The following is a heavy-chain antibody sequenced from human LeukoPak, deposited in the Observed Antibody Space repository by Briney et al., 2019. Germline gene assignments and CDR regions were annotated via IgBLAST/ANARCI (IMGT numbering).Heavy chain of an antibody. CDR2: MNPNSGNT. CDR3: ARDGRGCSSTSCEDYYYYMDV. D-gene: IGHD2-2*01. CDR1: GDTFTSYD. Sequence: ASVKVSCKASGDTFTSYDINWVRQATGQGLEWMGWMNPNSGNTGYAQKFQGRVTMTRNTSISTAYMELSSLRSEDTAVYYCARDGRGCSSTSCEDYYYYMDVWGKGTTVTVSS. J-gene: IGHJ6*03. V-gene: IGHV1-8*01.